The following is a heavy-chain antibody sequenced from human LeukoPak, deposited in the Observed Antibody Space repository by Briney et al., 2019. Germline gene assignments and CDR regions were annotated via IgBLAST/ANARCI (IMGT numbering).Heavy chain of an antibody. CDR3: ARLQYYYDSNGYYSLYYFDY. J-gene: IGHJ4*02. CDR2: IYYSGST. CDR1: GDSISSSSYY. Sequence: PSETLSLTCTVSGDSISSSSYYWGWIRQPPGKGLEWIGNIYYSGSTYYNPSLKSRLTISLDTSKNQFSLTLGSVTAADTAVYYCARLQYYYDSNGYYSLYYFDYWGQGTVVTVSS. D-gene: IGHD3-22*01. V-gene: IGHV4-39*01.